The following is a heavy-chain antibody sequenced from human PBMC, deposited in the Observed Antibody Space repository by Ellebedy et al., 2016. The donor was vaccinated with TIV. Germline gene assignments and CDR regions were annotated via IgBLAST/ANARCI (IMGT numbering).Heavy chain of an antibody. CDR1: GFTFSTYS. D-gene: IGHD4-17*01. J-gene: IGHJ4*02. V-gene: IGHV3-48*04. CDR3: ERATRNFDN. CDR2: INDVSTTI. Sequence: GESLKISCLASGFTFSTYSMNWVRQAPGRGLEWVSYINDVSTTIYYADSVRGRFTISRDNAKNSLYLQMNSLRADDTAVYYCERATRNFDNWGQGTLVTVSS.